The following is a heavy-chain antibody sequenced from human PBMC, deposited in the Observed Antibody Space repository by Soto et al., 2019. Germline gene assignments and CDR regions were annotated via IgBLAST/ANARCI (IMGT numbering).Heavy chain of an antibody. J-gene: IGHJ6*02. V-gene: IGHV1-18*01. Sequence: ASVKVSCKASGYTFTSYGISWVRQAPGQGLEWMGWISAYNGNTNYAQKLQGRVTMTTDTSTSTAYMELRSLRSDDTAVYYCARVCIVPADSYYYYYGMDVWGQGTTVTVSS. D-gene: IGHD2-2*01. CDR3: ARVCIVPADSYYYYYGMDV. CDR1: GYTFTSYG. CDR2: ISAYNGNT.